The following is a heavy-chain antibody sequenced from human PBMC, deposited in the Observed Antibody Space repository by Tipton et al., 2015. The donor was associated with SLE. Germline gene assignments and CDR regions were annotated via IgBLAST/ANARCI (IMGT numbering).Heavy chain of an antibody. Sequence: TLSLTCTVSGGSISSYYWSWIRQPPGKGLEWIGYIYNSGSTNYNPSLKSRVTISVDTSKNQFSLKLSSVTAADTAVYYCARQVGGIAVAAHNWFDPWGLGTLVTVSS. CDR2: IYNSGST. CDR1: GGSISSYY. CDR3: ARQVGGIAVAAHNWFDP. D-gene: IGHD6-19*01. V-gene: IGHV4-59*08. J-gene: IGHJ5*02.